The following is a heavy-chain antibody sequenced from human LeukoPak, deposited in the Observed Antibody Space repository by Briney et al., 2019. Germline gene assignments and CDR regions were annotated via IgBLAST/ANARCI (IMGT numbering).Heavy chain of an antibody. J-gene: IGHJ4*02. V-gene: IGHV3-23*01. Sequence: GGSLRLSCAASGFTFSNYAMTWVRQAPGKGLECVSVIRGSGDATNYADSVKGRFTISRDNSKSTLYVQMNSLRAEDTAVYYCAKSTSFYLDSWGQGTLVTVSS. CDR1: GFTFSNYA. CDR3: AKSTSFYLDS. CDR2: IRGSGDAT.